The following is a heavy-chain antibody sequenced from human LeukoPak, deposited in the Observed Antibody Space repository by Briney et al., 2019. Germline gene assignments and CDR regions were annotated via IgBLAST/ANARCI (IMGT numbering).Heavy chain of an antibody. CDR2: INTNSGNP. CDR3: AKDVRRLGIASSGFDY. V-gene: IGHV7-4-1*02. Sequence: ASVKVSCKASRYTFTGYYMHWVRQAPGQGLEWMGWINTNSGNPTYAQGFTGRFVFSVESSVSTTYLQISSLKAEDTAVYYCAKDVRRLGIASSGFDYWGQGSLVTVSS. CDR1: RYTFTGYY. J-gene: IGHJ4*02. D-gene: IGHD6-13*01.